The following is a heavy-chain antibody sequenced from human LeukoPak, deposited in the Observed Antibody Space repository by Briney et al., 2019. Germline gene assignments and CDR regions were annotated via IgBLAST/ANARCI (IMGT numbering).Heavy chain of an antibody. D-gene: IGHD3-9*01. CDR2: IKQDGSEK. V-gene: IGHV3-7*01. J-gene: IGHJ4*02. CDR1: GFTFSSYD. CDR3: ARDLSGVGLLTG. Sequence: AGGSLRLSCAASGFTFSSYDMSWVRQAPGKGLEWVANIKQDGSEKYYVDSVKGRFTISRDNAKNSLYLQMNSLRAEDTAVYYCARDLSGVGLLTGWGQGTLVTVSS.